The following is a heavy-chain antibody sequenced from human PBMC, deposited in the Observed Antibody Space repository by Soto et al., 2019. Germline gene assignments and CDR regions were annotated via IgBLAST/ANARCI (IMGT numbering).Heavy chain of an antibody. CDR3: ARGGTAMGTYFDY. V-gene: IGHV1-69*02. CDR1: GGTFSSYT. D-gene: IGHD5-18*01. Sequence: QVQLVQSGAEVKKPGSSVKVSCKASGGTFSSYTISWVRQAPGQGLEWMGRIIPILGIANYAQKFQGRVTITADKSTSTADMELSSLRSEDTAVYYCARGGTAMGTYFDYWGQGTLVTVSS. J-gene: IGHJ4*02. CDR2: IIPILGIA.